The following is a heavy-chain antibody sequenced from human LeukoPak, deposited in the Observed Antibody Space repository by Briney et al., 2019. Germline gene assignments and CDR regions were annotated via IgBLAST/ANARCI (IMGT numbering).Heavy chain of an antibody. CDR3: ASLWGLYDVSRKSGY. Sequence: GASVKVSCKASGGTFSSYAISWVRQAPGQGLEWMGRIIPILGIANYAQKFQGRVTMTRNTSISTAYMELSSLRSEDTAVYYCASLWGLYDVSRKSGYWGQGTLVTVSS. D-gene: IGHD3-16*01. J-gene: IGHJ4*02. CDR2: IIPILGIA. CDR1: GGTFSSYA. V-gene: IGHV1-69*04.